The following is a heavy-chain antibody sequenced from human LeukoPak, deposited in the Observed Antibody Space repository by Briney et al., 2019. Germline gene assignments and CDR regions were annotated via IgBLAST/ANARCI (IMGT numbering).Heavy chain of an antibody. Sequence: PGGSLRLSCAASGFTFSSYAMHWVRQAPGKGLEWVAVISYDGSNKYYADSVKGRFTISRDNSKNTLYLQMNSLRAEDSAVYYCARDRAKDYDFLAPDAFDIWGQGTMVTVSS. V-gene: IGHV3-30*04. CDR1: GFTFSSYA. J-gene: IGHJ3*02. CDR2: ISYDGSNK. CDR3: ARDRAKDYDFLAPDAFDI. D-gene: IGHD3-3*01.